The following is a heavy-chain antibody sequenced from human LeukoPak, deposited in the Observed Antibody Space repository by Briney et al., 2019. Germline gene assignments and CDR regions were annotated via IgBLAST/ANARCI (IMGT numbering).Heavy chain of an antibody. D-gene: IGHD6-13*01. V-gene: IGHV3-30-3*01. CDR2: ISYDGNNK. CDR1: GFTFSSYS. CDR3: AREMAATGTNTFDF. J-gene: IGHJ3*01. Sequence: GGSLRLSCAASGFTFSSYSIHWVRQAPDKGLEWVAVISYDGNNKYYTDSVKGRFTASRDNSKNTLYLQMNSLRAEDTAVHYCAREMAATGTNTFDFWGQGTMVTVSS.